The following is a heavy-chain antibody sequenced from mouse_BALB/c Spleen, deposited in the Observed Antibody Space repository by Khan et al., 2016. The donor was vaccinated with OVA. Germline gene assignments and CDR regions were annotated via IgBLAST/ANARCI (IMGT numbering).Heavy chain of an antibody. CDR2: ISYSGNT. Sequence: VQLQESGPGLVTPSQSLSLTCTVTGYSITSDYAWNWIRQFPGNKLEWMGFISYSGNTNYHPSTKSRISVNRDTPKNQFFLQLNSVATEDTATYYCARIYGGDFDYGGQGTTLTVSS. J-gene: IGHJ2*01. V-gene: IGHV3-2*02. CDR3: ARIYGGDFDY. CDR1: GYSITSDYA. D-gene: IGHD1-1*01.